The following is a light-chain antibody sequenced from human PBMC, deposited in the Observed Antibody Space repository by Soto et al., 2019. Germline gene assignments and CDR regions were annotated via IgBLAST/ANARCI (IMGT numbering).Light chain of an antibody. CDR1: QSVSGTF. CDR3: QQYGSSPWT. Sequence: EIVLTQSPGTLSLSPGERATLSCRASQSVSGTFLAWYQQKAGQAPRLFIYGVSSRPTGIPDRFSGSGSGTDFTLTISRLEPEDFAVYYCQQYGSSPWTFGQGTKVEIK. CDR2: GVS. V-gene: IGKV3-20*01. J-gene: IGKJ1*01.